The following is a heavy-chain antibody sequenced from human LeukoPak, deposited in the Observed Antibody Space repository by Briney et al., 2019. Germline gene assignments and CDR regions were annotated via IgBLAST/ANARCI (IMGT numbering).Heavy chain of an antibody. J-gene: IGHJ4*02. CDR3: AKATYYDILTTFDY. D-gene: IGHD3-9*01. V-gene: IGHV3-23*01. CDR2: ISGSGGST. Sequence: GGSLRLSCAASGFTFSSYAMSWVRQAPGKGLEWVSAISGSGGSTYYADSVKGRFTISRDNSKNTLYLQMNSPRAEDTAVYYCAKATYYDILTTFDYWGQGTLVTVSS. CDR1: GFTFSSYA.